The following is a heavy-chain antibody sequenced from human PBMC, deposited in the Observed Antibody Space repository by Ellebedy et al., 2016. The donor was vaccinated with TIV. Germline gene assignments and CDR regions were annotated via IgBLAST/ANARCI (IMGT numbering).Heavy chain of an antibody. CDR2: ISYDANNK. CDR1: GFTFSSYD. D-gene: IGHD3-22*01. Sequence: GESLKISCAASGFTFSSYDMHWVRQAPGKGLEWVALISYDANNKYYADSVKGRFTISRDNSKNSLYRQMNSLRTEDTAVYYCSRAASGIVVVNHWGYWGQGTLVTVSS. CDR3: SRAASGIVVVNHWGY. V-gene: IGHV3-30*03. J-gene: IGHJ4*02.